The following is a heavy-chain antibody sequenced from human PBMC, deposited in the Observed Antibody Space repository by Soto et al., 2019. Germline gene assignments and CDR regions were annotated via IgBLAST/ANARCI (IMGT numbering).Heavy chain of an antibody. V-gene: IGHV4-30-2*01. J-gene: IGHJ6*02. CDR3: ASRLTVVGGMDF. CDR1: GSSISSGGYS. Sequence: ASETLSLTCTVSGSSISSGGYSWSWIRQPPGKGLEWIGYIYHSGSTYYNPSLKSRVTISVDRSKNQFSLKLSSVTAADTAVYYCASRLTVVGGMDFWGQGTTVTASS. D-gene: IGHD2-15*01. CDR2: IYHSGST.